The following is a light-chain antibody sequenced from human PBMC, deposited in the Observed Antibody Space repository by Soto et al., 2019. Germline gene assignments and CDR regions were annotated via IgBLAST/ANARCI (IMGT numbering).Light chain of an antibody. V-gene: IGKV1-5*03. Sequence: DIQTTQSPSTLSASVKDSVTITCRASQSISNWLAWYQQKPGKAPNLLIYQASVLESGVPSRFSGSGSGTEFTLTISGLQPDDFATYYCQQYDGYPWTFGQGTKVDIK. CDR2: QAS. CDR1: QSISNW. CDR3: QQYDGYPWT. J-gene: IGKJ1*01.